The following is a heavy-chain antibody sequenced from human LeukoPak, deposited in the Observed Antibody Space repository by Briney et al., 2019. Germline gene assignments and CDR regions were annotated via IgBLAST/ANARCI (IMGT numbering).Heavy chain of an antibody. J-gene: IGHJ5*02. CDR1: GFTFRSYA. Sequence: GGSLRLSCAASGFTFRSYAMSWVRKAPGEGLEWGSTVSGSGGNTYYADSVKGRLTISRDNTKNTLYLQMNSLRAEDTAVYYCVRESPVAAVGRSWFDPWGQGTLVTVSS. V-gene: IGHV3-23*01. D-gene: IGHD6-13*01. CDR3: VRESPVAAVGRSWFDP. CDR2: VSGSGGNT.